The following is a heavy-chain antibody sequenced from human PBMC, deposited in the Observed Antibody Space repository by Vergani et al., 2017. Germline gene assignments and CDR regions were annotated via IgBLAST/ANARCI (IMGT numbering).Heavy chain of an antibody. V-gene: IGHV2-26*04. CDR2: IFSNDAK. Sequence: QVTLKESGPVLVKPTETLTLTCTVSGFSLSNARMGVSWIRQPPGKALEWLAHIFSNDAKSYSTSRKSRLTISKDTSKSQVVLTMTNMDPVDTATYYCAWMGRWEYGMDVWGQGTTVTVSS. J-gene: IGHJ6*02. D-gene: IGHD1-26*01. CDR1: GFSLSNARMG. CDR3: AWMGRWEYGMDV.